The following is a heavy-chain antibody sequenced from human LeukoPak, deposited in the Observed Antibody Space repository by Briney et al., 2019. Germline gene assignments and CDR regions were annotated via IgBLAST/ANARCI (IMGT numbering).Heavy chain of an antibody. D-gene: IGHD3-22*01. Sequence: PSETLSLTCTASGGSISSYYWSWIRQPPGKGLEWIGYIYYSGSTNYNPSLKSRVTISVDTSKNQFSLKLSSVTAADTAVYYCARPGYYDSSGYFAFDIWGQGTIVTVSS. V-gene: IGHV4-59*08. CDR1: GGSISSYY. CDR2: IYYSGST. CDR3: ARPGYYDSSGYFAFDI. J-gene: IGHJ3*02.